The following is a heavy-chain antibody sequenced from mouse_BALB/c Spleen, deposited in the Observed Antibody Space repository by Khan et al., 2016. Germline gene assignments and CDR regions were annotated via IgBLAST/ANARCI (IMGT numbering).Heavy chain of an antibody. CDR3: VRKGGYGDYYAMEY. CDR2: IHYSGST. J-gene: IGHJ4*01. Sequence: EVQLQESGPDLVKPSQSLSLTCTVSGYSITSGYSWHWIRQFPGNKLEWMGYIHYSGSTNYNPSLKSRISITRDTSKTQFFLQLNSVTTEDTATYYFVRKGGYGDYYAMEYWGQGTSVTVSS. V-gene: IGHV3-1*02. CDR1: GYSITSGYS. D-gene: IGHD1-1*02.